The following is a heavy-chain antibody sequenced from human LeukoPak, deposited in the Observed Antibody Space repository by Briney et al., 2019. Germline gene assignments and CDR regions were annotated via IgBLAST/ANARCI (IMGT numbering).Heavy chain of an antibody. CDR2: ISGSGGST. J-gene: IGHJ6*03. CDR3: AKRRGLELTYYYHMDV. CDR1: RFTFSSYA. Sequence: RGSLRLSCLASRFTFSSYAMGWVRQAPGKGLEWVSLISGSGGSTYYADSVKGRFTISRDNSKNTLYLQMNSLRADDTAVYYCAKRRGLELTYYYHMDVWGKGTTVTVSS. V-gene: IGHV3-23*01. D-gene: IGHD1-7*01.